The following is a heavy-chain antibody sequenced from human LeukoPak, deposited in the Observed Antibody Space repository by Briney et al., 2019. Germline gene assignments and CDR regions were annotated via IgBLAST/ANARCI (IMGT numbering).Heavy chain of an antibody. D-gene: IGHD3-22*01. Sequence: PGGSLRLSCAASGFTVSSNYMSWVRQAPGKGLEWVSVIYSGGSTYYADSVKGRFTISRDNSKNTLYLQMTSLRAEDTAVYYRARTNVDYYDSSGYFDYWGQGTLVTVSS. J-gene: IGHJ4*02. CDR3: ARTNVDYYDSSGYFDY. CDR1: GFTVSSNY. CDR2: IYSGGST. V-gene: IGHV3-66*02.